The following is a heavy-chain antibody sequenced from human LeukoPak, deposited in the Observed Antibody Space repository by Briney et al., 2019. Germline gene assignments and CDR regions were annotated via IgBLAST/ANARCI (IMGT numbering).Heavy chain of an antibody. CDR2: ISAYNGNT. D-gene: IGHD3-22*01. CDR1: GYTFTSYG. J-gene: IGHJ6*02. CDR3: ARYYYDSSGQGYYYGMDV. V-gene: IGHV1-18*01. Sequence: ASVKVSCKASGYTFTSYGISWVRQAPGQGLEWMGWISAYNGNTNYAQKLQGRVTMTTDTSTSTAYMELRSLRSDDTAVYYCARYYYDSSGQGYYYGMDVWGQGTTVTVSS.